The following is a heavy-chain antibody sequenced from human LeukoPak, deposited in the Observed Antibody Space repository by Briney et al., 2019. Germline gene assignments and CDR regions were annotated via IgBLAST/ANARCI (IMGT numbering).Heavy chain of an antibody. D-gene: IGHD6-13*01. J-gene: IGHJ5*02. CDR2: IYHSGST. CDR1: GGSISSSNW. V-gene: IGHV4-4*02. Sequence: PSETLSLTCAVSGGSISSSNWWSWVRQPPGKGLEWIGEIYHSGSTNYNPSLKSRVTISVDKSKNQFSLKLSSVTAADTAVYYCAREAGSYSSSWYSRRGNWFDPWGQGTLVTVSS. CDR3: AREAGSYSSSWYSRRGNWFDP.